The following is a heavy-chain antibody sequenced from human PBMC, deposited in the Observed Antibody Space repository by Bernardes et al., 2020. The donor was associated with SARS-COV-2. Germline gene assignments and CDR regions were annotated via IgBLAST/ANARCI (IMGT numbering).Heavy chain of an antibody. CDR3: ARVPHCTGGVCYFGYYMDV. Sequence: SKTLSLTCTVSGGSISSYYWSWIRQPPGKGLEWIGYFFYSGSTNYNPSLKSRVTISVDTSKNHFSLKLSSVTAADTAVYYCARVPHCTGGVCYFGYYMDVWGKGTTVTVSS. CDR2: FFYSGST. V-gene: IGHV4-59*01. J-gene: IGHJ6*03. D-gene: IGHD2-8*02. CDR1: GGSISSYY.